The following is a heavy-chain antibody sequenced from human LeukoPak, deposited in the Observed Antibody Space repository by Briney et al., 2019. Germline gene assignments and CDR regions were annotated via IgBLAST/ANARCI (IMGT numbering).Heavy chain of an antibody. CDR3: AREKKYYYDSSGYFDDY. CDR2: IIPIFGTA. Sequence: SVKVSCKASGGTFSSYAISWVRQAPGQGLEWMGRIIPIFGTANYAQKFQGRVTITTDESTSTAYMELSSLRSEDTAVYYCAREKKYYYDSSGYFDDYWGQGTLVTVSS. J-gene: IGHJ4*02. D-gene: IGHD3-22*01. CDR1: GGTFSSYA. V-gene: IGHV1-69*05.